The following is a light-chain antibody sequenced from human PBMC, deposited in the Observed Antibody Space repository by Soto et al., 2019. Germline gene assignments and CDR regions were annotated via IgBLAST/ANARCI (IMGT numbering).Light chain of an antibody. CDR2: EVS. Sequence: QSVLTQPPSASGSPGQSVTISCTGTSSDVGSYDYVSWYQQHPGKAPKLMIYEVSKRPSGVPDRFSGSKSGNTASLTVSGLQAEDEADYYCSSYANSTNPCVFGAGTKLTVL. CDR1: SSDVGSYDY. J-gene: IGLJ1*01. V-gene: IGLV2-8*01. CDR3: SSYANSTNPCV.